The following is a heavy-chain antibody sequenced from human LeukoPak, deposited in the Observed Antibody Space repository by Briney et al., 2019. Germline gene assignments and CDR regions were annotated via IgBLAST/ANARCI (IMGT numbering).Heavy chain of an antibody. CDR2: ISYDGSNK. CDR3: ARDVKIFGVVMHDAFDL. D-gene: IGHD3-3*01. Sequence: GGSLRLSCAASGFTFSSYAMHWVRQAPGKGLEWVAVISYDGSNKYYADSVKGRFTISRDNSKNTLYLQMNSLRAEDTAVYYCARDVKIFGVVMHDAFDLWGQGTMVTVSS. J-gene: IGHJ3*01. V-gene: IGHV3-30*04. CDR1: GFTFSSYA.